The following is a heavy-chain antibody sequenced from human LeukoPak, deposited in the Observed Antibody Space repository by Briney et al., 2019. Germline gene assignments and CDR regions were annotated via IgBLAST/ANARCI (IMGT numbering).Heavy chain of an antibody. V-gene: IGHV3-64*01. D-gene: IGHD2-21*01. CDR3: VQGPYLDY. Sequence: GGSLRLSCAASGFTLSSYSMHWVRQAPGKGLEFVSAISNNGGSTYYANSVKGRFTISRDNAKNSLYLQMKSLRAEDTALYFCVQGPYLDYWGQGTLVTVSS. J-gene: IGHJ4*02. CDR1: GFTLSSYS. CDR2: ISNNGGST.